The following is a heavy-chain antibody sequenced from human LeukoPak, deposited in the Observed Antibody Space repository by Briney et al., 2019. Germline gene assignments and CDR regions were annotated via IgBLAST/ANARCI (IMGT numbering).Heavy chain of an antibody. D-gene: IGHD6-13*01. V-gene: IGHV3-53*01. CDR1: GFTVSSNY. Sequence: GGSLRLSCAASGFTVSSNYMSWVRQAPGKGLEWVSVIYSGGSTYYADSVKGRFTISRDNSKNTLYLQMNSLRAEDTAVYYCVRDRRTEGSSWYFLDYWGQGTLVTVSS. CDR2: IYSGGST. J-gene: IGHJ4*02. CDR3: VRDRRTEGSSWYFLDY.